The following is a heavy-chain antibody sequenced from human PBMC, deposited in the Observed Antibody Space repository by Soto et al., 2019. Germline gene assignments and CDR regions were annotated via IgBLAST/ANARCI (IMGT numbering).Heavy chain of an antibody. Sequence: QVQLVQSGAEVKKPGSSVKVSCKASGGTFSSYTISWVRQAPGQGLEWMGRIIPILGIANYAQNFQGRVTITADKSTSTDYMELSSLRSEDTAVYYCARDLPWFDPWGQGTLVTVSS. V-gene: IGHV1-69*08. CDR2: IIPILGIA. CDR1: GGTFSSYT. J-gene: IGHJ5*02. CDR3: ARDLPWFDP.